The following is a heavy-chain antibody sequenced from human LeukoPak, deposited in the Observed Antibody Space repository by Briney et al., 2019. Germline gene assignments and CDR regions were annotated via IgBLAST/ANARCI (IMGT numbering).Heavy chain of an antibody. V-gene: IGHV3-7*01. CDR2: INQDGSKQ. J-gene: IGHJ4*02. CDR3: ARGSATFDY. Sequence: GGSLRLSCSASGFTFSSSWMNWVRQAPGKGLEWVANINQDGSKQNYVDSVKGRFTISRDNAKNSLYLQMNSLRAEDTAVYYCARGSATFDYWGQGTLVTVSS. CDR1: GFTFSSSW.